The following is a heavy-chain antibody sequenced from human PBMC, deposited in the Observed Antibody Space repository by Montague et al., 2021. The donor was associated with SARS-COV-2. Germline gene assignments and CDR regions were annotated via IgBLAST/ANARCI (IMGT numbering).Heavy chain of an antibody. Sequence: SLRLSCAASGFTFDDYGMSWVRQAPGKGLEWVSGINWNGGSTGYADSVKGRFTISRDNAKNSLYLQMNSLRAEGTALYHCARLPERRDDAFDIWGQGTMVTVSS. CDR2: INWNGGST. J-gene: IGHJ3*02. CDR3: ARLPERRDDAFDI. V-gene: IGHV3-20*01. CDR1: GFTFDDYG. D-gene: IGHD1-1*01.